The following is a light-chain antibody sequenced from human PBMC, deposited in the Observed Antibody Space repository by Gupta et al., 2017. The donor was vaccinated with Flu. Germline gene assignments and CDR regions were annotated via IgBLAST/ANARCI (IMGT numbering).Light chain of an antibody. Sequence: ERATLSCRTSQSLSSSYLAWYQQKPGQAPRLLIYGASSRATGIPDRFSGSGSGTDFTLTISRLEPEDFAVYYCQQYGSSPQTFGQGIKVEIK. CDR2: GAS. V-gene: IGKV3-20*01. J-gene: IGKJ1*01. CDR3: QQYGSSPQT. CDR1: QSLSSSY.